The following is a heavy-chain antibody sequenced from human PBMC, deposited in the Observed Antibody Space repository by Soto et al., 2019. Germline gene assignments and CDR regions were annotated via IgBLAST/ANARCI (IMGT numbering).Heavy chain of an antibody. J-gene: IGHJ4*02. V-gene: IGHV3-7*04. CDR3: ARPYSGYDYIPDY. CDR1: GFTFSSYW. D-gene: IGHD5-12*01. CDR2: IKQDGSEK. Sequence: EVQLVESGGGLVQPGGSLRLSCAASGFTFSSYWMSWVRQAPGKGLEWVANIKQDGSEKYYVDSVKGRFTISRDNAKNSLYLQMNSLRAEDTAVYYCARPYSGYDYIPDYWGQGTLVTVSS.